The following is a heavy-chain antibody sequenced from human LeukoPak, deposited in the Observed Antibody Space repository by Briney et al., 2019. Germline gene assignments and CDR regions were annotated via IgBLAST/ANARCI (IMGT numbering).Heavy chain of an antibody. V-gene: IGHV4-39*07. CDR1: GGSISSSSYY. D-gene: IGHD4-23*01. CDR3: ATLTGGDDAFDI. Sequence: PSETLSLTCTVSGGSISSSSYYWGWIRQPPGKGLEWIGSIYYSGSTYYNPSLKSRVTISVDTSKNQFSLKVSSVTAADTAVYYCATLTGGDDAFDIWGQGTMVTVSS. CDR2: IYYSGST. J-gene: IGHJ3*02.